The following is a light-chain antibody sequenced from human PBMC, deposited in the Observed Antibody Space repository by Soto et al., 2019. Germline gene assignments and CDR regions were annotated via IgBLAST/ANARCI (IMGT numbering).Light chain of an antibody. CDR3: QHYGRSAYT. V-gene: IGKV3-20*01. CDR2: GAS. Sequence: EIVLTQSPGTLSLSPGERATLSCRASQSVSSNYLACYQQKPGQAPRLLIYGASSRATGIPDRFSGSGSGTDFTLIISRLEPEDFAVYYCQHYGRSAYTFGQGTTLEIK. CDR1: QSVSSNY. J-gene: IGKJ2*01.